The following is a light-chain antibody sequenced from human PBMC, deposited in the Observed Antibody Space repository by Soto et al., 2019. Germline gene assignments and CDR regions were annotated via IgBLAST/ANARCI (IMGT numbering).Light chain of an antibody. CDR2: AAS. Sequence: DIQMTPSPSSLSASVGDRVTITCRASQSIISYLNWYQQKPGKAPKLLIYAASSLQSGVPSRFSGSGSGTDFTLTISSLQPEDFATYYCQQSYSTPPTFGQGTKLEIK. V-gene: IGKV1-39*01. J-gene: IGKJ2*01. CDR3: QQSYSTPPT. CDR1: QSIISY.